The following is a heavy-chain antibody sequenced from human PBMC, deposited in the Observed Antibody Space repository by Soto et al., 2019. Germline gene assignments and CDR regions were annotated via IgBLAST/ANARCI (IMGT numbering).Heavy chain of an antibody. J-gene: IGHJ6*02. D-gene: IGHD3-10*01. CDR1: GGSISSGGNY. Sequence: QVQLQESGPGLVKSSQTLSLTCTVSGGSISSGGNYWSWIRQHPGKGLEWIGYIYHSGSTYYNPSLKSQVTISVDTSKNQYSLKLNSVTAADTAVYYCARARMVRGVIYYYGMDVWGQVTTVTVSS. CDR3: ARARMVRGVIYYYGMDV. V-gene: IGHV4-31*01. CDR2: IYHSGST.